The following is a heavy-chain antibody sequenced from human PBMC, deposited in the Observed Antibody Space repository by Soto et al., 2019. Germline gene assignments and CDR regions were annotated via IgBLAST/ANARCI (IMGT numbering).Heavy chain of an antibody. CDR1: GGSLSGYY. J-gene: IGHJ4*02. V-gene: IGHV4-34*01. CDR2: INHSGST. D-gene: IGHD6-13*01. CDR3: GSSRYSSAF. Sequence: QVQLQQWGAGLLKPSETLSLTCGVYGGSLSGYYWTWIRQPPGKGLEWLGEINHSGSTHYNPSLKSRVTISDDTSTNPLSLNLTSVTAADTAVYYGGSSRYSSAFWGQGTLVTVSP.